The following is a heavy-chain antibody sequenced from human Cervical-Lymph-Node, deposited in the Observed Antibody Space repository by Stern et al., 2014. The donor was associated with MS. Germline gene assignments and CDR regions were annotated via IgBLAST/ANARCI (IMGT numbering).Heavy chain of an antibody. CDR2: IWYDGSNP. J-gene: IGHJ4*02. Sequence: VQLVESGGGVVQPGRSLRLSCEASGVSFSRYAMHWVRQAPGKGLEWGALIWYDGSNPYYADSVTGRFTISRDNFKNTLYLQMNSLRAEDTAVYYCASAYSSSHYYFDYWGQGTLVTVSS. D-gene: IGHD6-13*01. V-gene: IGHV3-33*01. CDR3: ASAYSSSHYYFDY. CDR1: GVSFSRYA.